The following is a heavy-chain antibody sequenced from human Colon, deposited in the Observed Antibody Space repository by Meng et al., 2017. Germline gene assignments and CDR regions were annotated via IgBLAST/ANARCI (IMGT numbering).Heavy chain of an antibody. J-gene: IGHJ5*02. CDR1: GFNLSGCS. CDR2: INYTGST. D-gene: IGHD3-10*01. Sequence: GQLVEAGGGLVNPGGSVRLSSGASGFNLSGCSMTWVRQYPGKGLEWIGEINYTGSTSYNPSLRSRVTISLDTSKKQFSLRLSSVTAADTAVYYCARRGLSGSFSPWGQGTLVTVSS. CDR3: ARRGLSGSFSP. V-gene: IGHV4-34*01.